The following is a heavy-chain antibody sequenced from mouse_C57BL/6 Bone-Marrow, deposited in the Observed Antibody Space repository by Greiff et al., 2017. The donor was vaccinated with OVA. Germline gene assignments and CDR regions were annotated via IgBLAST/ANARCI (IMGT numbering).Heavy chain of an antibody. Sequence: QVQLQQSGAELVRPGTSVKLSCKASGYTFTSYWMHWVKQRPGQGLEWIGVIDPSDSYTNYNQKFKGKATLTVDTSSSTAYMQLSSLTSEDSAVYYCARSYYYGSRFAYWGQGTLVTVSA. CDR2: IDPSDSYT. J-gene: IGHJ3*01. V-gene: IGHV1-59*01. CDR3: ARSYYYGSRFAY. CDR1: GYTFTSYW. D-gene: IGHD1-1*01.